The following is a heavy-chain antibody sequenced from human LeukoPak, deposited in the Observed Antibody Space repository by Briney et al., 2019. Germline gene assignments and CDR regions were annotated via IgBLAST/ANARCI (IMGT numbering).Heavy chain of an antibody. CDR2: ISYDGSNK. CDR3: ARDQDSGYDSFSSFSDY. V-gene: IGHV3-30*04. CDR1: GFTFSSYA. D-gene: IGHD5-12*01. J-gene: IGHJ4*02. Sequence: GGSLRLSCAASGFTFSSYAMHWVRQAPGKGLEWVAVISYDGSNKYYADFVKGRFTISRDNSKNTLYLQMNSLRAEDTAVYYCARDQDSGYDSFSSFSDYWGQGTLVIVSS.